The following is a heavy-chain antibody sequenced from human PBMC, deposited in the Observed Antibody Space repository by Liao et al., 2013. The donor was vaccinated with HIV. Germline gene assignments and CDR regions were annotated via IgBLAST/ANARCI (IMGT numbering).Heavy chain of an antibody. J-gene: IGHJ5*02. CDR2: IYTSGST. CDR3: ARGLSSDFDWLLGQNWFDP. V-gene: IGHV4-4*07. Sequence: QVQLQESGPGLVKPSETLSLTCTVSGGSISSYYWSWIRQPAGKGLEWIGRIYTSGSTNYNPSLKSRVTMSVDTSKNDLSLKLTSVTAADTAVYYCARGLSSDFDWLLGQNWFDPWGQGTLVTVSS. CDR1: GGSISSYY. D-gene: IGHD3-9*01.